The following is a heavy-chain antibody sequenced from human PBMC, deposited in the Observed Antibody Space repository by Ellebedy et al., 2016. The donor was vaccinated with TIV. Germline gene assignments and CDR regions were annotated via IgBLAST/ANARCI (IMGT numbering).Heavy chain of an antibody. CDR3: ARGAQAYCGGDCYSWRYFEH. V-gene: IGHV1-46*01. CDR2: INPSGGST. D-gene: IGHD2-21*02. CDR1: GYTFSNYY. J-gene: IGHJ1*01. Sequence: ASVKVSCXASGYTFSNYYMHWVRQAPGQGLEWMVMINPSGGSTRYAQKFQGRVTVTRDTSTSTVYMELSSLRSEDTAVYYCARGAQAYCGGDCYSWRYFEHWGQGTLVTVSS.